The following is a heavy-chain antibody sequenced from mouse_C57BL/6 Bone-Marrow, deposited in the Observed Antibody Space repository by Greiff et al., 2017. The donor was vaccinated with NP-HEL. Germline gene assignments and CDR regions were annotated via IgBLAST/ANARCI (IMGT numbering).Heavy chain of an antibody. J-gene: IGHJ4*01. Sequence: QVQLKQSGPELVKPGASVKISCKASGYAFSSSWMNWVKQRPGKGLEWIGRIYPGDGDTNYNGKFKGKATLTADKSSSTAYMQLSSLTSEDSAVYFCARPTVVDYYAMDYWGQGTSVTVSS. CDR2: IYPGDGDT. CDR3: ARPTVVDYYAMDY. V-gene: IGHV1-82*01. CDR1: GYAFSSSW. D-gene: IGHD1-1*01.